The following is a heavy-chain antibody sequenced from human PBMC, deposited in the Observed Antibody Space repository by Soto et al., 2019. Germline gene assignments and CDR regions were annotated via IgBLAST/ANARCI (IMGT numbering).Heavy chain of an antibody. CDR1: GLTFSSNW. CDR2: INSDGSTT. D-gene: IGHD6-13*01. V-gene: IGHV3-74*01. CDR3: ARGLVEYSSSWYDY. J-gene: IGHJ4*02. Sequence: EVQLLESGGGLVQPGGSLRLSCAASGLTFSSNWMHWVRQAPGKGLVWVSRINSDGSTTTYADSVKGRFTISRDNRKNTLYLQMNSLTAADTAVYYCARGLVEYSSSWYDYWGQGTLVTVSS.